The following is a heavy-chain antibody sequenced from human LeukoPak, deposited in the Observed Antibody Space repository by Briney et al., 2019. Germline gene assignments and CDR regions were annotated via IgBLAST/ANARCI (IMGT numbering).Heavy chain of an antibody. D-gene: IGHD2-2*01. J-gene: IGHJ4*02. CDR3: AREGCSSTSCHSADY. CDR1: GGSISSSNW. Sequence: PSGTLSLTCAVSGGSISSSNWWSWVRQPPGKGLGWIGEIYHSGSTNYNPSLKSRVTISVDKSKNQFSLKLSSVTAADTAVYYCAREGCSSTSCHSADYWGQGTLVTVSS. CDR2: IYHSGST. V-gene: IGHV4-4*02.